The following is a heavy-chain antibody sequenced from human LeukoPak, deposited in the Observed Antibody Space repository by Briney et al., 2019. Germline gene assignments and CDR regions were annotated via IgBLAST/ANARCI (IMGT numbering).Heavy chain of an antibody. V-gene: IGHV3-23*01. CDR3: AKDGKGYSGYDYRDWFDP. CDR2: ISGSGGST. CDR1: GFTFSSYA. Sequence: PGASLRLSCAASGFTFSSYAMSWARQAPGKGLEWASAISGSGGSTYYADSVKGRFTISRDNSKNTLYLQMNSLRAEDTAVYYCAKDGKGYSGYDYRDWFDPWGQGTLVTVSS. J-gene: IGHJ5*02. D-gene: IGHD5-12*01.